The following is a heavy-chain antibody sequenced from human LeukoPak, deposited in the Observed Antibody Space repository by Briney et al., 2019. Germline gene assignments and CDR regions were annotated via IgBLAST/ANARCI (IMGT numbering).Heavy chain of an antibody. CDR3: ARLRTIFGVVIFRGHAFDI. V-gene: IGHV5-51*01. CDR2: IYPGDSDT. CDR1: GYTFTTYW. J-gene: IGHJ3*02. Sequence: GESLKISCKVSGYTFTTYWIGWARQMPGKGLEWMGIIYPGDSDTRYSPSFQGQVTISADKSISTAYLQWSSLKASDTAMYYCARLRTIFGVVIFRGHAFDIWGQGTMVTVSS. D-gene: IGHD3-3*01.